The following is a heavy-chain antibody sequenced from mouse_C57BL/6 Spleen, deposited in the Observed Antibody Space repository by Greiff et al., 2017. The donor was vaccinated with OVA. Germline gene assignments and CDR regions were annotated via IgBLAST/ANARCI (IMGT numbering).Heavy chain of an antibody. Sequence: QVQLKQPGAELVKPGASVKLSCKASGYTFTSYWMQWVKQRPGQGLEWIGEIDPSDSYTNYNQKFKGKATLTVDTSSSTAYMQLSSLTSEDSAVYYCARAQGGFFAYWGQGTLVTVSA. CDR1: GYTFTSYW. J-gene: IGHJ3*01. CDR3: ARAQGGFFAY. CDR2: IDPSDSYT. V-gene: IGHV1-50*01. D-gene: IGHD3-2*02.